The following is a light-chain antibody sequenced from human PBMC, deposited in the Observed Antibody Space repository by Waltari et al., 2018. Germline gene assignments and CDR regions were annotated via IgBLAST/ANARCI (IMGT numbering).Light chain of an antibody. J-gene: IGLJ2*01. Sequence: QSVLTQPPSASGTPGQRVTISCSGSCSNIGSNYVYWYQQLPGTAPKLLIYRNNQRPSGVPDRFSGSKSGTSASLAISGLRSEDEADYYCAAWDDSLSGRVVFGGGTKLTVL. CDR1: CSNIGSNY. CDR2: RNN. CDR3: AAWDDSLSGRVV. V-gene: IGLV1-47*01.